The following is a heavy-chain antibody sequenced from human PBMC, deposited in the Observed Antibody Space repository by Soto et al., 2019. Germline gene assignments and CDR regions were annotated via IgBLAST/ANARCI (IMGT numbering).Heavy chain of an antibody. V-gene: IGHV3-30*18. CDR2: LSYDGTKE. J-gene: IGHJ5*02. Sequence: SRAPSVLTFSSSWMGWVRPAPGKGLEWVAALSYDGTKEYYADSVKGRFTISIDSSRNTLFLQLNSLRAEATALYYCAKEFGSTWSYHWGKGTLATVSS. D-gene: IGHD6-13*01. CDR3: AKEFGSTWSYH. CDR1: VLTFSSSW.